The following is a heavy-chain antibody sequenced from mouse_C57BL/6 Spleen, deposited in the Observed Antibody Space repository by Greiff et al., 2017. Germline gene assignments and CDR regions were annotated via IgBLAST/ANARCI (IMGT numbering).Heavy chain of an antibody. Sequence: EVQGVESGGGLVQPKGSLKLSCAASGFSFNTYAMNWVRQAPGKGLEWVARIRSKSNNYATYYADSVKDRFTISRDDSESMLYLQMNNLKTEDTAMYYCVRSGYDYDGAWFAYWGQGTLVTVSA. V-gene: IGHV10-1*01. J-gene: IGHJ3*01. CDR3: VRSGYDYDGAWFAY. D-gene: IGHD2-4*01. CDR2: IRSKSNNYAT. CDR1: GFSFNTYA.